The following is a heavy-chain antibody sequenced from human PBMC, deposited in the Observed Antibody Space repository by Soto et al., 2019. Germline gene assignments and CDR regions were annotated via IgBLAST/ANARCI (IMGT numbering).Heavy chain of an antibody. CDR2: ISTSGDST. J-gene: IGHJ3*01. V-gene: IGHV3-21*01. CDR3: TRDGEPL. D-gene: IGHD3-3*01. Sequence: EAQLVESGGGLVKPGGSLRLACADSGFTFSSYTLNWVRQAPGKGLEWVSSISTSGDSTYYEDSLRGRFTMSRDNARASLYLQMDSLRVEDTAMYYCTRDGEPLWGQGTMVTVSS. CDR1: GFTFSSYT.